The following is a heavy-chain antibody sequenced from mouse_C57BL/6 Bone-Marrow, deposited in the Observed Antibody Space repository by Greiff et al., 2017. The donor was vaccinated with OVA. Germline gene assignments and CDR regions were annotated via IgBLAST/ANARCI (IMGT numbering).Heavy chain of an antibody. J-gene: IGHJ2*01. CDR1: GYTFTSYD. Sequence: QVQLQQSGPELVKPGASVKLSCKASGYTFTSYDINWVKQRPGQGLEWIGWIYPRDGSTTYNEKFKGKATLTVDTSSSTAYMELHSLTSEDSAVYFCARPITTVVANFDYWGQGTTLTVSS. CDR2: IYPRDGST. D-gene: IGHD1-1*01. CDR3: ARPITTVVANFDY. V-gene: IGHV1-85*01.